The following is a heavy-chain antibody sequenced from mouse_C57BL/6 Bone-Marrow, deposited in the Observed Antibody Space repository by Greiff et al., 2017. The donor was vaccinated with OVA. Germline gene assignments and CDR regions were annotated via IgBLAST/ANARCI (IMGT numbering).Heavy chain of an antibody. J-gene: IGHJ2*01. V-gene: IGHV1-7*01. CDR1: GYTFTSYW. CDR3: ARSLPYFDY. CDR2: INPSSGYT. Sequence: VKLMESGAELAKPGASVKLSCKASGYTFTSYWMHWVKQRPGQGLEWIGYINPSSGYTKYNQKFKDKATLTEDKSSSTAYMQLSSLTYEDSAVYYCARSLPYFDYWGQGTTLTVSS.